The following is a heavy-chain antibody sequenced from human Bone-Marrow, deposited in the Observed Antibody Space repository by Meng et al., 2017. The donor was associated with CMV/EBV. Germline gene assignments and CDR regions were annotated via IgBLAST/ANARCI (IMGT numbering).Heavy chain of an antibody. D-gene: IGHD2-21*01. CDR1: GFSIITGHW. J-gene: IGHJ3*01. CDR3: ARYVVVPTRAFDF. V-gene: IGHV4-28*01. CDR2: GYYSGAT. Sequence: LRLSCGVSGFSIITGHWWGWIRQPPGKGLEWIVYGYYSGATHYNPSLKSRVTVSLDTSKNEFSLKLNSVTAVDTAMYYCARYVVVPTRAFDFWGQGTMVTVSS.